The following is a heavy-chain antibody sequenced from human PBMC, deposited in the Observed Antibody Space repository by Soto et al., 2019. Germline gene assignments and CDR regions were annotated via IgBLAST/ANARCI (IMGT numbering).Heavy chain of an antibody. CDR3: VRRHVSATGIDWFDP. Sequence: SVKVSCKASGYTFTSYGIHWVRPAPVQRLEWMGWINAANGDTKYSPKFQGRVTITRDTSASTAYMELSSLRSEDTAVYYCVRRHVSATGIDWFDPWGQGTLVTVSS. V-gene: IGHV1-3*01. J-gene: IGHJ5*02. CDR1: GYTFTSYG. CDR2: INAANGDT. D-gene: IGHD6-13*01.